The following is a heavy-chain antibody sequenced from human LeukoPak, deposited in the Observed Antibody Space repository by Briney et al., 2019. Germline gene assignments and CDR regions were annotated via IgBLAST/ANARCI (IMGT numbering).Heavy chain of an antibody. CDR3: ATGPGYSSGWDFDY. CDR1: GYTLTELS. Sequence: ASVKVSCKVSGYTLTELSMHWVRQAPGKGLEWMGGFDPEDGETIYAQKFQGRVTMTEDTSTGTAYMGLSSLRSEDTAVYYCATGPGYSSGWDFDYWGQGTLVTVSS. V-gene: IGHV1-24*01. D-gene: IGHD6-19*01. CDR2: FDPEDGET. J-gene: IGHJ4*02.